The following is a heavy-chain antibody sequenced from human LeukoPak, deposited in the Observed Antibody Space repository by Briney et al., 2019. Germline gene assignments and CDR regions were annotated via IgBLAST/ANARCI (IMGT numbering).Heavy chain of an antibody. D-gene: IGHD6-19*01. V-gene: IGHV3-11*01. CDR3: ARARYSVADEFDY. CDR1: GFTFSDYY. J-gene: IGHJ4*02. Sequence: GGSLRLSCAASGFTFSDYYMSWIRQAPGKGLEWVSYISSSGSTIYYADSVKGRFTISRDNAKNSLYLQMNSLRAEDTAVYYCARARYSVADEFDYWGQGTLVTVSS. CDR2: ISSSGSTI.